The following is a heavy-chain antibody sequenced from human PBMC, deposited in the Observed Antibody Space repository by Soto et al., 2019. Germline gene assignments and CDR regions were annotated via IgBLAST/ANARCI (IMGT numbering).Heavy chain of an antibody. Sequence: ASVKVSCKAPRDTFTSYYINWVRQAPGQGLEWMGVINPHGGSTAYAQKFKGRVTLTRDTSANTVYMEVSSLTSEDTAMYYCARSSGGNFGIIIEGTNWFGPWGQGTRGTV. CDR2: INPHGGST. D-gene: IGHD1-26*01. CDR1: RDTFTSYY. J-gene: IGHJ5*02. V-gene: IGHV1-46*01. CDR3: ARSSGGNFGIIIEGTNWFGP.